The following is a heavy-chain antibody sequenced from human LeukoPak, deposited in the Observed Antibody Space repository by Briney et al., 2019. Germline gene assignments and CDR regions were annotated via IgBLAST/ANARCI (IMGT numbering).Heavy chain of an antibody. CDR1: GITFSSYV. CDR3: AKELRYYDSSGYYDDY. Sequence: GFRRVSCAASGITFSSYVMHWGRQAPGKGLGLVAVIRVDRSKKYYPASMKSRFTNSTTNSKKTLYLQMNSRRAEDAAVYYCAKELRYYDSSGYYDDYWGQGTLVTVSS. CDR2: IRVDRSKK. D-gene: IGHD3-22*01. J-gene: IGHJ4*02. V-gene: IGHV3-30*02.